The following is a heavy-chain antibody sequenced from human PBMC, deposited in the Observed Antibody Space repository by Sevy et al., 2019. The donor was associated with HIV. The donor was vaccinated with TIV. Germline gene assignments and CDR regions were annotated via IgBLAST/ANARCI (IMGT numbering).Heavy chain of an antibody. D-gene: IGHD3-3*01. CDR1: GFTFSSYT. Sequence: GGSLRLSCAASGFTFSSYTMHWVRQAPGKGLEGMAVISYDGSSKYYADSVKGRFTVSRDNYKNTLSLEMNSLRVEDTAVFYCAGDGGVVIPLDGFHIWGQGTMVTVSS. V-gene: IGHV3-30*04. CDR2: ISYDGSSK. CDR3: AGDGGVVIPLDGFHI. J-gene: IGHJ3*02.